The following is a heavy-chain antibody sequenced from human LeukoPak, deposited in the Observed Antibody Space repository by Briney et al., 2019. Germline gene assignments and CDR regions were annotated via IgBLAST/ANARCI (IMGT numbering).Heavy chain of an antibody. V-gene: IGHV3-23*01. Sequence: GGSLRLSCTTSGFTFSSYAMSWVRQAPGKGLDWVSLISGSAGSTYYADSARGRFTISRDNSKNTLYLQMNSLRDEDTAIYYCAKDVRVGKYYGSGTCFDYWGQGTLVTVSS. CDR1: GFTFSSYA. J-gene: IGHJ4*02. CDR2: ISGSAGST. CDR3: AKDVRVGKYYGSGTCFDY. D-gene: IGHD3-10*01.